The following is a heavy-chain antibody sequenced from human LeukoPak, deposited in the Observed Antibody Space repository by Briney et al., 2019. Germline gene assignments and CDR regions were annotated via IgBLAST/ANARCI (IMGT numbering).Heavy chain of an antibody. Sequence: KPSETLSLTCAVYGGSFSGYYWSWIRQPPGKGLEWIGYIYYSGSTTYNPSLKSRVTISVDTSKNQFSLKLSSVTAADTAVYYCARVQRSDIVVVVAANGAFDIWGQGTMVTVSS. J-gene: IGHJ3*02. CDR2: IYYSGST. CDR3: ARVQRSDIVVVVAANGAFDI. CDR1: GGSFSGYY. D-gene: IGHD2-15*01. V-gene: IGHV4-59*12.